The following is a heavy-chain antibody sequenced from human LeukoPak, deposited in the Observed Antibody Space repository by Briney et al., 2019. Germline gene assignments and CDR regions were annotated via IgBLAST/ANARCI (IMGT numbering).Heavy chain of an antibody. V-gene: IGHV4-59*01. CDR3: ARQITIFGVVVSGWFDP. D-gene: IGHD3-3*01. CDR1: GGSISSYY. J-gene: IGHJ5*02. Sequence: SGTLSLTCTVSGGSISSYYWSWIRQPPGKGLEWIGYIYYSGSTNYNPSLKSRVTISVDTSKNQFSLKLSSVTAADTAVYYCARQITIFGVVVSGWFDPWGQGTLVTVSS. CDR2: IYYSGST.